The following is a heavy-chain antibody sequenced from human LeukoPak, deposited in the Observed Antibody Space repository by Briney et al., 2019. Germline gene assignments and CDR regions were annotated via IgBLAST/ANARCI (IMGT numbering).Heavy chain of an antibody. CDR3: TKASGYSSSAVDY. D-gene: IGHD5-18*01. J-gene: IGHJ4*02. Sequence: GGSLRLSWAASGFTFDDYGMHWVRQAPGRGLEWVSGISWNSGSIGYADSVKGRFTISRDNAKSTLYLQMNSLRADDMALYYCTKASGYSSSAVDYWGQGTRVTVSS. V-gene: IGHV3-9*03. CDR2: ISWNSGSI. CDR1: GFTFDDYG.